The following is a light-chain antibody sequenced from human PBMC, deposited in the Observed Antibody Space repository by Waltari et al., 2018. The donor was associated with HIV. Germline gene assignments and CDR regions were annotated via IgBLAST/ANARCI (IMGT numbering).Light chain of an antibody. J-gene: IGLJ3*02. Sequence: QSALTQPASVSGSLGQSITISCIGSSSDIGTYNHVSWYQQYSDKAPLLLIRDVNTRHSGIPFRFSASKSGKTATLTISGLQAEDEADYYCSSYITTGTILFGGGTKVTVL. CDR2: DVN. V-gene: IGLV2-14*03. CDR3: SSYITTGTIL. CDR1: SSDIGTYNH.